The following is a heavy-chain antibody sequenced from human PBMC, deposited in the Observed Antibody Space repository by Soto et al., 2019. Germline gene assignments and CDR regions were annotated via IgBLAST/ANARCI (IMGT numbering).Heavy chain of an antibody. J-gene: IGHJ4*02. V-gene: IGHV4-4*02. D-gene: IGHD6-13*01. CDR3: ASVTGYSSSAFDY. Sequence: PSETLSLTCAVSGGSISSSNWWSWVRQPPGKGLEWIGEIYHSGSTNYNPSLKSRVTISVDKSKNQFSLKLSSVTAADTAVYYCASVTGYSSSAFDYWGQGTLVTVSS. CDR2: IYHSGST. CDR1: GGSISSSNW.